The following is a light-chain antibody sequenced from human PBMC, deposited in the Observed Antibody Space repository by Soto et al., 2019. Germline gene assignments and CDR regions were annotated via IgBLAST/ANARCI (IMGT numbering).Light chain of an antibody. V-gene: IGLV1-40*01. Sequence: QSVLTQPPSVSGAPGQRVTISCTGSSSNIGAGYDVHWFQQHPGRAPKLLIYGDRHRPSGVPDRFSGSKSGTSASLAITVLLPEDEADYFCKSYAGSNTYVFGSGTKVTVL. CDR2: GDR. CDR1: SSNIGAGYD. CDR3: KSYAGSNTYV. J-gene: IGLJ1*01.